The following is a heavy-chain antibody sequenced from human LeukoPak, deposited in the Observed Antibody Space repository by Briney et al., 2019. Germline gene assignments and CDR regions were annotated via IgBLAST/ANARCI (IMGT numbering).Heavy chain of an antibody. CDR1: GGSISSYY. V-gene: IGHV4-4*07. CDR3: ARAGVVPAAINRAFDI. D-gene: IGHD2-2*02. J-gene: IGHJ3*02. Sequence: PSETLSLTCTVSGGSISSYYWSWIRQPAGKGLEWIGRIYTSGSTNYNPSLKSRVTMSVDTSKNQFSLKLSSVTAADTAVYYCARAGVVPAAINRAFDIWGQGSVVTVS. CDR2: IYTSGST.